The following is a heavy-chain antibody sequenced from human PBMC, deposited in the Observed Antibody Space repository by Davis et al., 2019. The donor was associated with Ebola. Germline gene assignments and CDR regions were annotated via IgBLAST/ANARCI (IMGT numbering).Heavy chain of an antibody. Sequence: PGGSLRLSCTVSGGSISSYYWSWIRQPPGKGLEWIGYIYYSGSTNYNPSLKSRVTISVDTSKNQFSLKLSSVTAADTAVYYCARYVAAAVYFDYWGQGTLVTVSS. V-gene: IGHV4-59*01. J-gene: IGHJ4*02. CDR3: ARYVAAAVYFDY. CDR1: GGSISSYY. D-gene: IGHD6-13*01. CDR2: IYYSGST.